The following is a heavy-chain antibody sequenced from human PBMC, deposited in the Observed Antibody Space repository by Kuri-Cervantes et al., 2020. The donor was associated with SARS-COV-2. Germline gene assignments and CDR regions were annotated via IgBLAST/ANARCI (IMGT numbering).Heavy chain of an antibody. CDR3: ARLQHRDGDGSY. CDR2: INWNGGST. Sequence: GGSLRLSCAASGFTFDDYGMSWVRQAPGKGLEWVSGINWNGGSTGYADSVKGRFTISRDNFKKTLFLQLDNLRAEDTAVYYCARLQHRDGDGSYLGQGTLVTVSS. D-gene: IGHD5-24*01. J-gene: IGHJ4*02. V-gene: IGHV3-20*04. CDR1: GFTFDDYG.